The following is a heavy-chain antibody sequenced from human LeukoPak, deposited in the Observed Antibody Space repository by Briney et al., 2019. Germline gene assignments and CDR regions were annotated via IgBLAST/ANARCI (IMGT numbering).Heavy chain of an antibody. D-gene: IGHD3-9*01. V-gene: IGHV1-2*02. J-gene: IGHJ4*02. CDR2: INPNSGGT. Sequence: ASVKASCKASGYTFTGYYMHWVRQAPGQGLEWMVWINPNSGGTNYAQKFQGRVTMTRDTSISTAYMELSRLRSDDTAVYYCAAAFDWLFRFDYWGQGTLVTVSS. CDR3: AAAFDWLFRFDY. CDR1: GYTFTGYY.